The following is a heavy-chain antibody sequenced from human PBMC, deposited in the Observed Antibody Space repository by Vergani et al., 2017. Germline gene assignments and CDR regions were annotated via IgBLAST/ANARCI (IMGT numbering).Heavy chain of an antibody. CDR1: GFTFSCYE. CDR2: ISSSGSTI. CDR3: ASSPLESVSSWPIDY. J-gene: IGHJ4*02. D-gene: IGHD6-13*01. V-gene: IGHV3-48*03. Sequence: EVQLVESGGGLVQPGGSLRLSCAASGFTFSCYEMNWVRQAPGKGLEWVSYISSSGSTIYYADSVKGRFTISRDNAKNSLYLQMNSLRAEDTAVYYCASSPLESVSSWPIDYWGQGTLVTVSS.